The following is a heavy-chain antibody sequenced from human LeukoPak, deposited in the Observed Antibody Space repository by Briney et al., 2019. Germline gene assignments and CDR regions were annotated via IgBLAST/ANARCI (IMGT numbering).Heavy chain of an antibody. J-gene: IGHJ4*02. D-gene: IGHD3-22*01. Sequence: ASVTVSCTASGGTFSSYAISWVRQAPGQGLEWMGGIIPIFGTANYAQKFQGRVTITADESTSTAYMELSSLRSEDTAVYYCARGPPYYYDSSGYLGYWGQGTLVTVSS. CDR2: IIPIFGTA. CDR1: GGTFSSYA. CDR3: ARGPPYYYDSSGYLGY. V-gene: IGHV1-69*13.